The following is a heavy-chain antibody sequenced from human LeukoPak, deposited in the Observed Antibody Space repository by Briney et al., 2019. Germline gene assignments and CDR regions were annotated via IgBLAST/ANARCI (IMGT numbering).Heavy chain of an antibody. J-gene: IGHJ4*02. D-gene: IGHD1-26*01. V-gene: IGHV3-74*01. CDR1: GFTFSSYA. CDR3: ARGAKWAYYFDY. CDR2: INGDESST. Sequence: GGSLRLSCAASGFTFSSYAMSWVRQAPGKGLEWVSRINGDESSTNYADSVKGRFTISRDNAKDTLYLHMNSLTAEDTAVYYCARGAKWAYYFDYWGQGTLVTVSS.